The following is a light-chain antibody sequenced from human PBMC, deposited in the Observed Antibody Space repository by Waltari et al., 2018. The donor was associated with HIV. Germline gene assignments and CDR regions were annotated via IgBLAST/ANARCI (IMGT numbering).Light chain of an antibody. J-gene: IGKJ5*01. CDR3: QQYGVLPIT. CDR1: QTVSSNY. Sequence: EIVLTQSPGTLSLSPGERASLSCRASQTVSSNYLAWYQQKPGQAPRLLIYGASRRATGIPDRFSGSGSATDFTLTISRLEPEDVAVYYCQQYGVLPITFGQGTRLEI. V-gene: IGKV3-20*01. CDR2: GAS.